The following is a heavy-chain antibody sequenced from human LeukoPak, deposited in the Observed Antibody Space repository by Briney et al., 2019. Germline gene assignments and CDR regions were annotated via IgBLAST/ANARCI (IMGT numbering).Heavy chain of an antibody. CDR3: ARDRYYGSGSYSPLFDY. J-gene: IGHJ4*02. D-gene: IGHD3-10*01. Sequence: PGGSLRLSCAASGFTFSSYAMSWVRQAPGKGLEWVSAISGSGGSTYYADSVKGRFTISRDNSKNTLYMQMNGLRAEDTAVYYCARDRYYGSGSYSPLFDYWGQGTLVTVSS. V-gene: IGHV3-23*01. CDR2: ISGSGGST. CDR1: GFTFSSYA.